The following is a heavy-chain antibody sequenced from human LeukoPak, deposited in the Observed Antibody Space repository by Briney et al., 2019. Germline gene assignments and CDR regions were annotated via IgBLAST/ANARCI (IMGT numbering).Heavy chain of an antibody. CDR3: ARESIAAREKDFDY. J-gene: IGHJ4*02. V-gene: IGHV1-69*04. CDR1: GGTFSSYG. Sequence: GASVKVSCKASGGTFSSYGISWVRQAPGQGLEWMGRIIPILGIANYAQKFQGRVTITADKSTSTAYMELSSLRSEDTAVYYCARESIAAREKDFDYWGQGTLVTVSS. D-gene: IGHD6-25*01. CDR2: IIPILGIA.